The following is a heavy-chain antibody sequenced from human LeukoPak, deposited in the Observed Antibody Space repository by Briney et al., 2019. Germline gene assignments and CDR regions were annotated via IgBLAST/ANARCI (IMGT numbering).Heavy chain of an antibody. V-gene: IGHV3-7*01. D-gene: IGHD3-10*01. Sequence: GGSLRLSCAASGFPFSSYWMSWVRQAPGKGLEWVGKIKEDGSEKYYVDSVKGRFTISRDNAKNSLYLQMNSLRAEDTAVYYCARGYYYGSGFLDYWGQGTLVTVSS. CDR1: GFPFSSYW. J-gene: IGHJ4*02. CDR2: IKEDGSEK. CDR3: ARGYYYGSGFLDY.